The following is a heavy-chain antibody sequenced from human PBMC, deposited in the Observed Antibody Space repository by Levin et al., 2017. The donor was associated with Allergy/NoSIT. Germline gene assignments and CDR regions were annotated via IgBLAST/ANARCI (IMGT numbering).Heavy chain of an antibody. CDR1: GYSFTSYW. CDR3: ARRGTRDYYYYMDV. J-gene: IGHJ6*03. Sequence: KVSCQGSGYSFTSYWIGWVRQMPGKGLAWMGIIYPGDSDTRYSPSFQGQVTISADKSISTAYLQWSSLKASDTAIYYCARRGTRDYYYYMDVWGKGTTVTVS. CDR2: IYPGDSDT. D-gene: IGHD1-1*01. V-gene: IGHV5-51*01.